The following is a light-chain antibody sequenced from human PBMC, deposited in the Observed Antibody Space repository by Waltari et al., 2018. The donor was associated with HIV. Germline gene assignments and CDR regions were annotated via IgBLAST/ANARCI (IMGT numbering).Light chain of an antibody. V-gene: IGKV1-39*01. CDR1: QNIVTY. Sequence: DINMTQSPSSLSASVGDRVTITCRATQNIVTYLNWYHQSPGKAPTLLIFGASTLQDGVSSRLSGSGSETEFTLSIAGLQPEDFGTYSCQQTFSPPRTFGPGT. CDR3: QQTFSPPRT. CDR2: GAS. J-gene: IGKJ2*01.